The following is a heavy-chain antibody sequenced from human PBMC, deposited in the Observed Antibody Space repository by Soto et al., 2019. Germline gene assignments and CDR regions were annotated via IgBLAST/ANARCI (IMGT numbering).Heavy chain of an antibody. CDR3: ARDYGDNDAFDI. CDR1: GGTLSSYT. CDR2: IIPILGIA. J-gene: IGHJ3*02. V-gene: IGHV1-69*10. D-gene: IGHD4-17*01. Sequence: SVKVSRKASGGTLSSYTISWVRQAPGQGLEWMGGIIPILGIANYAQKFQGRVTITADKSTSTAYMELSSLRSEDTAVYYCARDYGDNDAFDIWGQGTMVTVSS.